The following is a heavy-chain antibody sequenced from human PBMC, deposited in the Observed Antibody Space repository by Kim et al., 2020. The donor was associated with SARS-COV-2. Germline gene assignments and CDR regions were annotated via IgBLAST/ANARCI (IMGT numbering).Heavy chain of an antibody. CDR1: GFTFSSYA. Sequence: GGSLRLSCAASGFTFSSYAMSWVRQAPGKGLEWVSAISGSGGSTYYADSVKGRFTISRDNSKNTLYLQMNSLRAEDTAVYYCAKSSAYSSSWYSGPPRGSCNSDAWYFDLWGRGTLVTVSS. J-gene: IGHJ2*01. CDR3: AKSSAYSSSWYSGPPRGSCNSDAWYFDL. CDR2: ISGSGGST. D-gene: IGHD6-13*01. V-gene: IGHV3-23*01.